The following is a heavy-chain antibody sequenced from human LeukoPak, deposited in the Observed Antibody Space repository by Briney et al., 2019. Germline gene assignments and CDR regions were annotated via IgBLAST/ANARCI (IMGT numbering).Heavy chain of an antibody. Sequence: VASVKVSCKASGGTFSSYAISWVRQAPGQGLEWMGGIIPIFGTANYAQKFQGRVTITADKPTSTAYMELSSLRSEDTAVYYCARLVIGSSWYFDYWGQGTLVTVSS. J-gene: IGHJ4*02. CDR1: GGTFSSYA. CDR2: IIPIFGTA. V-gene: IGHV1-69*06. D-gene: IGHD6-13*01. CDR3: ARLVIGSSWYFDY.